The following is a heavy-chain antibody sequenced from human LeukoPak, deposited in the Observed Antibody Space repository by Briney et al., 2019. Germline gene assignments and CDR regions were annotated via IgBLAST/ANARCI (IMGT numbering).Heavy chain of an antibody. J-gene: IGHJ4*02. V-gene: IGHV3-23*01. CDR1: GFTFSSYS. Sequence: VGSLRLSCAASGFTFSSYSMSWVRQAPGKGLEWVSAISGSGGSTYYADSVKGRFTISRDNSTITLYLPMNSLRAQDTAVLYCSNLSDWGQGTLVTVSS. CDR2: ISGSGGST. CDR3: SNLSD. D-gene: IGHD2/OR15-2a*01.